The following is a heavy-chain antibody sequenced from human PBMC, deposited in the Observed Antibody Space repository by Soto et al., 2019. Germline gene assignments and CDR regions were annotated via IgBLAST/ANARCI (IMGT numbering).Heavy chain of an antibody. J-gene: IGHJ4*02. V-gene: IGHV4-59*01. CDR3: ARDLAAVPRAFDY. CDR1: AGSISSYF. CDR2: VYYTGTT. Sequence: QVQLQESGPGLLKPSETLSLTCTVSAGSISSYFYIWVRQPPGKGLEWIGSVYYTGTTDYNPSLKSRVTISVDTSKTQFSLNLRSVTAADTAVYYCARDLAAVPRAFDYWGRGTLVTVSS. D-gene: IGHD6-13*01.